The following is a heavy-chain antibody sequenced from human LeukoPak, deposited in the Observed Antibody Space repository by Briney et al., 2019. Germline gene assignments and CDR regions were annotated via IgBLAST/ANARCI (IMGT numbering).Heavy chain of an antibody. CDR3: ARGYYYDSSGYDY. D-gene: IGHD3-22*01. CDR2: TNHSGST. CDR1: GGSFSGYY. J-gene: IGHJ4*02. V-gene: IGHV4-34*01. Sequence: PSETLCLTCAVYGGSFSGYYWSWIRQPPGKGLEWIGETNHSGSTNYNPSLKSRVTISVDTSKNQFSLKLSSVTAADTAVYYCARGYYYDSSGYDYWGQGTLVTVSS.